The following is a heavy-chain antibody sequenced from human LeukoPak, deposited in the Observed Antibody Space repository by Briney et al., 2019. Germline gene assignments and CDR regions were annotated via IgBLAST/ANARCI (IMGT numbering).Heavy chain of an antibody. J-gene: IGHJ4*02. D-gene: IGHD2-15*01. Sequence: PSETLSLTCTVYGGSISSYYWSWMRQPPGKGLEGIGYIYYSGSTNYNPSLKSRVTISVDTSKNQLSLKLSSVTAADTAVYYCARGEGAKQSRGVAAGKWGQGTLVTVSS. CDR3: ARGEGAKQSRGVAAGK. V-gene: IGHV4-59*01. CDR2: IYYSGST. CDR1: GGSISSYY.